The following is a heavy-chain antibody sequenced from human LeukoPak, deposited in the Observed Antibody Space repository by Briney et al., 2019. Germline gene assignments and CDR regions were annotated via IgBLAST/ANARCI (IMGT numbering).Heavy chain of an antibody. Sequence: SQTLSLTCTVSGGSISSGGYYWSWIRQHPGKGLEWIGYIYYSGSTYYNPSLKIRVTISVDTSKNQFSLKLSSVTAADTAVYYCARGYYDSSGYYVGFAPVSLDYWGQGTLVTVSS. CDR1: GGSISSGGYY. J-gene: IGHJ4*02. V-gene: IGHV4-31*03. D-gene: IGHD3-22*01. CDR2: IYYSGST. CDR3: ARGYYDSSGYYVGFAPVSLDY.